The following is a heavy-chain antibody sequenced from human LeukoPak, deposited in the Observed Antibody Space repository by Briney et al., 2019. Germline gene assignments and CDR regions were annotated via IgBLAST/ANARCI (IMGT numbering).Heavy chain of an antibody. J-gene: IGHJ4*02. D-gene: IGHD1-14*01. CDR3: VKHETGPEY. CDR2: IKQDGSEK. Sequence: PGGSLRLSCAASGCTFSRYWMSWVRQAPGKGLEWLANIKQDGSEKHHGASVKGRFTISRDNAKNSLYLQMNSLRVEDTAVYYCVKHETGPEYWGQGTLVAVSS. V-gene: IGHV3-7*01. CDR1: GCTFSRYW.